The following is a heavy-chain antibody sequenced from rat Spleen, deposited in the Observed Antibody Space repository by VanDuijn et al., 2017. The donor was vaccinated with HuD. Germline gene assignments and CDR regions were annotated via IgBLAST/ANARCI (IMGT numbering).Heavy chain of an antibody. CDR1: GFTFSDYG. CDR3: ARHWGY. CDR2: ISSSGGST. J-gene: IGHJ2*01. Sequence: EVQLVESGGGLVQPGRSLKLSCAASGFTFSDYGVAWVRQAPTKGLEWVASISSSGGSTYYRDSMKGRFTVSRDNAKSTLYLQMDSLRSEDTATYYCARHWGYWGQGVMVTVSS. V-gene: IGHV5-29*01. D-gene: IGHD4-6*01.